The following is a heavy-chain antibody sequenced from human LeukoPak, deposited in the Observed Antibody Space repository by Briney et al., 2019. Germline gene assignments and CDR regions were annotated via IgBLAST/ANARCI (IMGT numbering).Heavy chain of an antibody. CDR2: IYPGDSYT. D-gene: IGHD3/OR15-3a*01. J-gene: IGHJ5*02. V-gene: IGHV5-51*01. Sequence: GESLKISCKGSGYSLTSHWSGWVRQMPGKGLEWMGIIYPGDSYTRYSPSFQGQVTISADKSISTAYLQWSSLNASDTATYYCARLGLGEGYNWCDPWGQGTLVTVSS. CDR1: GYSLTSHW. CDR3: ARLGLGEGYNWCDP.